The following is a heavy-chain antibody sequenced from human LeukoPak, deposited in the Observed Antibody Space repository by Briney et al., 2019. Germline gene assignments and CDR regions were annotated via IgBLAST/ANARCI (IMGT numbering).Heavy chain of an antibody. CDR3: AGHMSVSHDAFDL. CDR1: DGSTTGYY. J-gene: IGHJ3*01. V-gene: IGHV4-59*08. Sequence: PSETLSLTCSVSDGSTTGYYWSWIRQPPGKGLKWIAYVYYTGRTLYNPSLESRVTISVDTSKTQFSLTVTSVTAADTAVYYCAGHMSVSHDAFDLWGRGTTVTVSS. D-gene: IGHD3-10*02. CDR2: VYYTGRT.